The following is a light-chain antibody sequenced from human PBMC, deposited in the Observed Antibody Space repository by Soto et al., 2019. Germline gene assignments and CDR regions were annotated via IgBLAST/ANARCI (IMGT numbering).Light chain of an antibody. J-gene: IGKJ1*01. CDR1: QSISTY. CDR2: AAS. V-gene: IGKV1-39*01. Sequence: DLQMTQSPSSLSASVGDRVTITCRASQSISTYLSWYQHKPGKAPKLLILAASSLQSGVPSRFSGSGVGTDFTVTISCLQPEDFATYYCQQSFTTPWTFGQGTKVEVK. CDR3: QQSFTTPWT.